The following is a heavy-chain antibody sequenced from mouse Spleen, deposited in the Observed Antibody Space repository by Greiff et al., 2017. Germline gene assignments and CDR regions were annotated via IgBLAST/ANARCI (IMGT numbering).Heavy chain of an antibody. Sequence: QVQLKESGAELARPGASVKMSCKASGYTFTSYTMHWVKQRPGQGLEWIGYINPSSGYTKYNQKFKDKATLTADKSSSTAYMQLSSLTSEDSAVYYCARYDGYYGVAYWGQGTLVTVSA. J-gene: IGHJ3*01. CDR2: INPSSGYT. CDR3: ARYDGYYGVAY. D-gene: IGHD2-3*01. V-gene: IGHV1-4*01. CDR1: GYTFTSYT.